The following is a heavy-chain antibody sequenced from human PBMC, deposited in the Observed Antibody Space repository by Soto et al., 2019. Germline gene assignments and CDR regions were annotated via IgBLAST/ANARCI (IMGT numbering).Heavy chain of an antibody. D-gene: IGHD2-15*01. CDR3: ARGSYCSGGTCTNWFDP. Sequence: ASVKVSCKASGYIFNDYAISWVRQAPGQGLEWVGWISASIGHTNYAQSFQGRVTMTTDRSTTTAYMELRNLRSDDTAVYYCARGSYCSGGTCTNWFDPWGQGTLVTVSS. CDR1: GYIFNDYA. V-gene: IGHV1-18*01. J-gene: IGHJ5*02. CDR2: ISASIGHT.